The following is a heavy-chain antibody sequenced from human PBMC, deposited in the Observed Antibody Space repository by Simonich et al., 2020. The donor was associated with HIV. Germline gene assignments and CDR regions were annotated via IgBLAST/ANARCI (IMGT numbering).Heavy chain of an antibody. CDR3: ARRHPTTVTTPYFDY. D-gene: IGHD4-17*01. Sequence: QVQLQQWGAGLLKPSETLSLTCAVYGGSYSGYDWSWIRQPPGKGLEWIGEINHSGSTNYHPSLKSRVTISVDTSKNQFSLKLSSVTAADTAVYYCARRHPTTVTTPYFDYWGQGTLVTVSS. CDR1: GGSYSGYD. V-gene: IGHV4-34*01. CDR2: INHSGST. J-gene: IGHJ4*02.